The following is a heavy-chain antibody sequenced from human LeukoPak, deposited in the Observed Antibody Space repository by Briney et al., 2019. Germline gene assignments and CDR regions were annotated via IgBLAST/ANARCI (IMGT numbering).Heavy chain of an antibody. V-gene: IGHV3-13*01. J-gene: IGHJ4*02. Sequence: GGSRRLSCTASGFTFSSYDMHSLRQATGKGLEWVSDIGTAGDTYYPGSVKGRFTISRENAKNSLCLQMNRLRAGDTAVYYCARRHCSGGSCQFDYWGQGTLVTVSS. CDR3: ARRHCSGGSCQFDY. D-gene: IGHD2-15*01. CDR1: GFTFSSYD. CDR2: IGTAGDT.